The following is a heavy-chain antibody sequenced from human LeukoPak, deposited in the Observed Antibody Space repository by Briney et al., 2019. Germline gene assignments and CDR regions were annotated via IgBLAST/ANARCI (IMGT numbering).Heavy chain of an antibody. J-gene: IGHJ4*02. D-gene: IGHD3-22*01. V-gene: IGHV4-4*07. CDR1: GGSLSSYY. CDR2: IYTSGDT. Sequence: SETLSLTCTVSGGSLSSYYWSWIRQPAGKGLEWIGRIYTSGDTYYNPSLKSRVTMSVDTSKNQFSLKLDSVTAADTAVYYCASDAYYYDSSGFYLVDYWGQGTVVTVSS. CDR3: ASDAYYYDSSGFYLVDY.